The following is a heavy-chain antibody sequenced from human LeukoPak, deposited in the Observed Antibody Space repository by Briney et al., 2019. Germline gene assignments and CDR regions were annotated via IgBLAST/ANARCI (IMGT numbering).Heavy chain of an antibody. CDR1: GGSISSYY. Sequence: KPSETLSLTCTVSGGSISSYYWSWIRQPPGKGLEWIGYIYYGGSTNYNPSLKSRVTISVGTSKNQFSLKLSSVTAADTAVYYCARLREYDSSGYYDYWGQGTLVTVSS. J-gene: IGHJ4*02. CDR3: ARLREYDSSGYYDY. CDR2: IYYGGST. V-gene: IGHV4-59*01. D-gene: IGHD3-22*01.